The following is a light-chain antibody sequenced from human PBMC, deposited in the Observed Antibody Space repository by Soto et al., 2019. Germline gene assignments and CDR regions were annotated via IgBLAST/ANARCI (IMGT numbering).Light chain of an antibody. CDR2: DVS. CDR1: SSDVGSYNR. CDR3: SSYTSSTTLV. Sequence: QSALTQPPSVSESPGQSVSMSCRGTSSDVGSYNRVSWYQQSPGTAPKLMIYDVSNRPSGVPDRFSGSKSGNTASLTISGLQAEDEADYYCSSYTSSTTLVFGGGTKLTVL. V-gene: IGLV2-18*02. J-gene: IGLJ2*01.